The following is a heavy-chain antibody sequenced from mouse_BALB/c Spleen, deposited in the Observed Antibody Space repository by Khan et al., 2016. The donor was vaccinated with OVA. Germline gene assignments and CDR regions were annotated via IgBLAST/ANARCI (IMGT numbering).Heavy chain of an antibody. J-gene: IGHJ2*01. CDR1: GFTFRSYG. CDR2: INSNGGST. CDR3: AGMARTMN. Sequence: EVELVESGGGLVQPGGSLKLSCAASGFTFRSYGMSWVRQMPDKRLEWVATINSNGGSTYYPDSVKGRFTISRDNANNTPYLQISSLKSEDTAMYYCAGMARTMNWGQGTTVTVSS. V-gene: IGHV5-6-3*01.